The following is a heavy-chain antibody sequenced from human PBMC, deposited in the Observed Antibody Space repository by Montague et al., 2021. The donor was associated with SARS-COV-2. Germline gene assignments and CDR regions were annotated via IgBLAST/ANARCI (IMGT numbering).Heavy chain of an antibody. CDR2: IFYRGGT. D-gene: IGHD3-16*01. Sequence: TLSLTCTVSGGSISSGGYYWSWVRQPPGKGLDWIGYIFYRGGTYYNPSLKSRVSMSVDTSKIQFSLNLPSVTAADTAVYYCARANYYVMTSKAYAMDVWGQGTTVTVSS. CDR1: GGSISSGGYY. CDR3: ARANYYVMTSKAYAMDV. V-gene: IGHV4-31*03. J-gene: IGHJ6*02.